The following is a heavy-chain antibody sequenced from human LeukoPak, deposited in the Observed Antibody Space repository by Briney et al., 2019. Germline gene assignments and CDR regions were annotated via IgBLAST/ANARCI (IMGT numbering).Heavy chain of an antibody. Sequence: RASVKVSCKASGGTFSSYAISWVRQAPGQGLEWMGGIIPIFGTANYTQKFQGRVTITTDESTSTAYMELSSLRSEDTAVYYCARHGFPMDSMGAFDIWGQETMVTVSS. CDR3: ARHGFPMDSMGAFDI. CDR2: IIPIFGTA. J-gene: IGHJ3*02. V-gene: IGHV1-69*05. D-gene: IGHD3-22*01. CDR1: GGTFSSYA.